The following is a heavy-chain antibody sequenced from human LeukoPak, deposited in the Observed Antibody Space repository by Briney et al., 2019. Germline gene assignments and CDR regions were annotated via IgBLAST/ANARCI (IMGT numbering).Heavy chain of an antibody. CDR2: INLSGST. V-gene: IGHV4-4*07. D-gene: IGHD2-2*01. Sequence: PSETLSLTCTVSGGSINGYYWSWIRQPAGEGLEWIGRINLSGSTNYNPSLKSRVTMSVDTSKDQFSLKLTSVTAADTAVYYCARSIYQLLRFDYWGQGTLVTVSS. J-gene: IGHJ4*02. CDR1: GGSINGYY. CDR3: ARSIYQLLRFDY.